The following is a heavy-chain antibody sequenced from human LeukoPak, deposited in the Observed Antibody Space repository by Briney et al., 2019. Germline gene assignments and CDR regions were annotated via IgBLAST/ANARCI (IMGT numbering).Heavy chain of an antibody. J-gene: IGHJ5*02. V-gene: IGHV3-33*01. CDR2: IWFDGSTT. CDR1: GFAFTSYA. CDR3: VRGRYCSTTTCYSDWFDP. Sequence: PGGSLRLSCAASGFAFTSYAMHWVRQAPGEGLEWVAVIWFDGSTTYYADSMRGRFTISRDNSKNTLYLQMDSLRAEDTAVYYCVRGRYCSTTTCYSDWFDPWGQGTLVTVSS. D-gene: IGHD2-2*02.